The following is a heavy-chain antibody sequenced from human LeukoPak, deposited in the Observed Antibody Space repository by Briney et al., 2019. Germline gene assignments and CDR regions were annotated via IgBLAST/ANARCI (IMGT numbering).Heavy chain of an antibody. V-gene: IGHV1-24*01. CDR2: FDPEDGET. D-gene: IGHD2-15*01. CDR3: ARGLTCSGGSCYPGVDYYYYGMDV. CDR1: GYTLTELS. J-gene: IGHJ6*02. Sequence: ASVKVSCKVSGYTLTELSMHWVRQAPGKGLEWMGGFDPEDGETIYAQKFQGRVTMTRDTSTSTVYMELSSLRSEDTAVYYCARGLTCSGGSCYPGVDYYYYGMDVWGQGTTVTVSS.